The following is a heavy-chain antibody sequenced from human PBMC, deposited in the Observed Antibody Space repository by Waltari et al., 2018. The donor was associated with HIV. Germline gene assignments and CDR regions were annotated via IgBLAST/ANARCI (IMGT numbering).Heavy chain of an antibody. V-gene: IGHV1-69*01. CDR3: ARDVRDGDSGCGYYYYYGMDV. CDR1: GGTFSSYA. D-gene: IGHD5-12*01. J-gene: IGHJ6*02. Sequence: QVQLVQSGAEVKKPGSSVKVSCKASGGTFSSYAISWVRQAHGQGLEWMGVIIPSVGTANDAQKFQVIVTIAAGESTSTAYMGLSSLIAEDTAVYYCARDVRDGDSGCGYYYYYGMDVWGQGTTVTVSS. CDR2: IIPSVGTA.